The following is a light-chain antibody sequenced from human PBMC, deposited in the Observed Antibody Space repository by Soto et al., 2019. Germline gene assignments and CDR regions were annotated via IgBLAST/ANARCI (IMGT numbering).Light chain of an antibody. CDR1: QSVSSN. Sequence: EIVMTQSPATLSVSPGERATLSCRASQSVSSNLAWYQQRPGQTPSLLIYGASTRATDIPARFSGSGSGTEFTLTISSLQSEDFAVYYCQQYNNWPLTFGGGTKVEIK. V-gene: IGKV3-15*01. J-gene: IGKJ4*01. CDR3: QQYNNWPLT. CDR2: GAS.